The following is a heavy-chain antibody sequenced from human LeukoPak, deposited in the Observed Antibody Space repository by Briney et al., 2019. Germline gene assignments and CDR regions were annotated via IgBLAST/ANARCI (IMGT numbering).Heavy chain of an antibody. Sequence: GGSLRLSCAASGFTVSSNYMSWVRQAPGKGLEWVSVIYSGGSTYYADSVKGRFNISRDNSKNTLYLQMNSLRAEDTAVYYCAKDRAHSSSWYFDYWGQGTLVTVSS. CDR1: GFTVSSNY. D-gene: IGHD6-13*01. CDR3: AKDRAHSSSWYFDY. J-gene: IGHJ4*02. CDR2: IYSGGST. V-gene: IGHV3-53*01.